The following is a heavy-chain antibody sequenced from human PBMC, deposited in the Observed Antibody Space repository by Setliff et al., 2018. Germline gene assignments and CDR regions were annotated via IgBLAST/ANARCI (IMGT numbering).Heavy chain of an antibody. V-gene: IGHV1-69*13. Sequence: SVKVSCKASGGTFSRYAISRVRQAPGQGLEWMGGIIPIFGTANYAQKFQGRVTITADESTSTAYMELSSLRSEDTAVYSCAREDGTYYNFWSGYSTTPYYGMDVWGQGTTVTVSS. CDR3: AREDGTYYNFWSGYSTTPYYGMDV. CDR2: IIPIFGTA. D-gene: IGHD3-3*01. CDR1: GGTFSRYA. J-gene: IGHJ6*02.